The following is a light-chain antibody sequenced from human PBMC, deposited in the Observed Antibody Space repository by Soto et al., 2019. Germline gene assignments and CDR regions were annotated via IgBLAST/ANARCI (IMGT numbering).Light chain of an antibody. V-gene: IGKV3-15*01. CDR3: QQYNNWPRT. Sequence: EIVMTQSPATLSVSPGERATLSCRASQSVSSNLVWYQHKPGQASRLLIYGAFIRATGIPARFSGSGSGTEFTLTISSLQSEDFAVYYCQQYNNWPRTFGQGTKVDIK. J-gene: IGKJ1*01. CDR2: GAF. CDR1: QSVSSN.